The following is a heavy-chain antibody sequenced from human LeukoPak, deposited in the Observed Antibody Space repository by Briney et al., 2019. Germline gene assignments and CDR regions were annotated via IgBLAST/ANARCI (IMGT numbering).Heavy chain of an antibody. CDR3: ARDRFGGNSDFDY. Sequence: PGGSLRLSCAASGFTFSSYSMNWVRQAPGKWLEWVSSISSSSSYIYYADSVKGRFTISRGNAKNSLYLQMNSLRAEDTAVYYCARDRFGGNSDFDYWGQGTLVPVSS. J-gene: IGHJ4*02. CDR2: ISSSSSYI. D-gene: IGHD4-23*01. CDR1: GFTFSSYS. V-gene: IGHV3-21*01.